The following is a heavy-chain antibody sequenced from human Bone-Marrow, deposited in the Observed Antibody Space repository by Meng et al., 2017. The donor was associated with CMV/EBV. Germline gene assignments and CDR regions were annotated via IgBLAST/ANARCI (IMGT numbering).Heavy chain of an antibody. CDR2: ISYDGSNK. D-gene: IGHD1-26*01. Sequence: ASGFTCRSYGMHWVRQAPGKGLEWVAVISYDGSNKYCAESVKGRFTISRDNSKNTLYLQMNTLRAEDTAVYYCAKDYLGGSNAFDSWGQGTLVTVSS. CDR3: AKDYLGGSNAFDS. J-gene: IGHJ4*02. CDR1: GFTCRSYG. V-gene: IGHV3-30*18.